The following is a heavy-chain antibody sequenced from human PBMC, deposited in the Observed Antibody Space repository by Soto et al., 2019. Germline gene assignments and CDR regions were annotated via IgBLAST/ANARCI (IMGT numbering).Heavy chain of an antibody. CDR1: RFTFTSYW. CDR2: ISSSGKT. CDR3: ARHLSSNYPNSNWFDP. V-gene: IGHV4-31*02. D-gene: IGHD4-4*01. J-gene: IGHJ5*02. Sequence: VQLVESGGGLVQAGGSLRLSCAASRFTFTSYWMSWIRQHPEKGLEWIGYISSSGKTYYNPSLKSRVTMSLDTSRNQFYLNLTTVTAADTAVYFCARHLSSNYPNSNWFDPWGQGTLVTVSS.